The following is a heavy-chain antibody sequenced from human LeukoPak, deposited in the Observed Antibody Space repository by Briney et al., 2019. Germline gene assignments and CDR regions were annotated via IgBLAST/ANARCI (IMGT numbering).Heavy chain of an antibody. CDR3: ARGPSSSWDYFDY. CDR1: GFTFSSYA. CDR2: ISYDGSNK. D-gene: IGHD6-13*01. V-gene: IGHV3-30-3*01. Sequence: PGGSLRLPCAASGFTFSSYAIHWVRQAPGKGLEWVAVISYDGSNKYYADSVKGRFTISRDNSKNTLYLQMNSLRAEDTAVYYCARGPSSSWDYFDYWGQGTLVTVSS. J-gene: IGHJ4*02.